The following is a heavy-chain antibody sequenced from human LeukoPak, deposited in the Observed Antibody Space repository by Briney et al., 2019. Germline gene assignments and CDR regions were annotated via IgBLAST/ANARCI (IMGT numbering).Heavy chain of an antibody. D-gene: IGHD6-6*01. CDR1: GFTFDDYG. J-gene: IGHJ4*02. CDR3: AREEYSSSSGMYFDY. CDR2: INWNGGST. V-gene: IGHV3-20*04. Sequence: GRSLRLSCAASGFTFDDYGMSGVRQAPGKGLVGGSGINWNGGSTGYADSVKGRFTISRDNAKNSLYLQMNSLRAEDTALYYCAREEYSSSSGMYFDYWGQGTLVTVSP.